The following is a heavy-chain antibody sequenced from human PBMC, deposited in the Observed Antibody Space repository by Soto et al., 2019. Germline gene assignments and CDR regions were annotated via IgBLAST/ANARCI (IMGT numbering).Heavy chain of an antibody. CDR2: IKGDESDT. J-gene: IGHJ4*02. Sequence: EVQLVESGGGVVQPGGSLRLSCAASGFSFSTYWMHWVRQAPGKGLVWVSRIKGDESDTNYADSVKGGFTISRDNAQNTLYLQMSSLRAEDTAIYYCARGAYRAYYLDHWGQGALVTIS. CDR1: GFSFSTYW. V-gene: IGHV3-74*01. D-gene: IGHD3-10*01. CDR3: ARGAYRAYYLDH.